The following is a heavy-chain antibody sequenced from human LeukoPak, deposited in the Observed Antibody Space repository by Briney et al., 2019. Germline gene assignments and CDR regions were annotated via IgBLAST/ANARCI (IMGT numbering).Heavy chain of an antibody. CDR1: GGSISRATYY. J-gene: IGHJ3*02. Sequence: SETLSLTCTVSGGSISRATYYWAWIRQPPGKGLEWSGSHDYSGTTFYNPSLKSRLTISGDTSKTQFSLRLRSVTAADTAVYYCARQGTNDYDTSGLDAFDIWGQGKMVTVSS. CDR2: HDYSGTT. D-gene: IGHD3-22*01. V-gene: IGHV4-39*01. CDR3: ARQGTNDYDTSGLDAFDI.